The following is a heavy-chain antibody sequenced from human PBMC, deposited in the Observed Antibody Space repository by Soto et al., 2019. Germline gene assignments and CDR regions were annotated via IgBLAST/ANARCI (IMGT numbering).Heavy chain of an antibody. CDR1: GYTFTGYY. D-gene: IGHD2-21*02. J-gene: IGHJ6*02. CDR3: ARDILTGGNSRYYYYYGMDV. CDR2: INPNSGGT. V-gene: IGHV1-2*04. Sequence: ASVKVSCKASGYTFTGYYMHWVLQAPGQGLEWMGWINPNSGGTNYAQKFQGWVTMTRDTSISTAYMELSRLRSDDTAVYYCARDILTGGNSRYYYYYGMDVWGQGTTVTVSS.